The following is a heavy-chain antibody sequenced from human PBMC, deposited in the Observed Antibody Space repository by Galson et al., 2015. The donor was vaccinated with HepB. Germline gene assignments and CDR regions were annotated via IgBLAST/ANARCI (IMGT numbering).Heavy chain of an antibody. CDR3: ARGGREDTFDI. CDR1: GYMFTSFD. Sequence: SVKVSCKASGYMFTSFDIHWVRQATGQGLEWMAYLNPNSGSTGYAQNFQGRVSLIRNTSINTAYMELSSLRYEDTAVYYCARGGREDTFDIWGQGTVVTVSS. J-gene: IGHJ3*02. CDR2: LNPNSGST. D-gene: IGHD1-26*01. V-gene: IGHV1-8*01.